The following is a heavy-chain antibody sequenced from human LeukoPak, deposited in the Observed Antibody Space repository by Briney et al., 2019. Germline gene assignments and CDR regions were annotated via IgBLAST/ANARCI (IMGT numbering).Heavy chain of an antibody. Sequence: PSETLSLTCTVSGGSISSYYWSWIRQPTGKGLEWIGRIYTSGSTNYYPSLKSRVTMSVDTSKNQFSLKLSSVTAADTAVYYCARVYYYDSSGYSFDYWGQGTLVTVSS. J-gene: IGHJ4*02. CDR2: IYTSGST. CDR1: GGSISSYY. D-gene: IGHD3-22*01. CDR3: ARVYYYDSSGYSFDY. V-gene: IGHV4-4*07.